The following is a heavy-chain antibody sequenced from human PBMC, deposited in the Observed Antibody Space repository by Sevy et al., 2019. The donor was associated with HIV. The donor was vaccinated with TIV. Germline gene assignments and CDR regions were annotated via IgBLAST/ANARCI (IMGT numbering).Heavy chain of an antibody. CDR1: GGSISSYY. CDR3: ARDLSGWYFDY. D-gene: IGHD6-19*01. J-gene: IGHJ4*02. CDR2: IYYSGST. Sequence: SETLSLTCTVSGGSISSYYWSWIRQPPGKGLEWIGYIYYSGSTNYNPSLKSRVTISVDTSKNQFSLKLSSVTTADTAVYYCARDLSGWYFDYWGQGTLVTVSS. V-gene: IGHV4-59*01.